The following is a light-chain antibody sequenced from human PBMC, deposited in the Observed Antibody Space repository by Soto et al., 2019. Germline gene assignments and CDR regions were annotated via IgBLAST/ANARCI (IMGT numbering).Light chain of an antibody. V-gene: IGKV1-9*01. CDR2: GAS. CDR3: LHLVSYST. CDR1: QGISSY. Sequence: DIQLTQSPSFLSASVGDRVTITCRASQGISSYLGWYQQKPGKAPQLLIYGASTLQSGVPSRFSGSGSGTEFTLTISSLQPEDFATYYCLHLVSYSTFGQGTRLEIK. J-gene: IGKJ5*01.